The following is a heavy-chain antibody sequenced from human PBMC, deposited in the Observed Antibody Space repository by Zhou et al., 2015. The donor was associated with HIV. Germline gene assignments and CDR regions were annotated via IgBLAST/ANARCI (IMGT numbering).Heavy chain of an antibody. CDR1: GGTFSSYT. D-gene: IGHD5-18*01. V-gene: IGHV1-69*02. CDR2: IIPILGIA. CDR3: ARGADTAMVYGY. J-gene: IGHJ4*02. Sequence: QVQLVQSGAEVKKPGSSVKVSCKASGGTFSSYTISWVRQAPGQGLEWMGRIIPILGIANYAQKFQGRVTITADKSTSTAYMELSSLRSEDTAVYYCARGADTAMVYGYWGQGTLVTVSS.